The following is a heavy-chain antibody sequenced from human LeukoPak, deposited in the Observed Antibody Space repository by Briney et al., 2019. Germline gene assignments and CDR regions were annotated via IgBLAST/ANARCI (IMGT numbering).Heavy chain of an antibody. CDR2: ISGSGGST. V-gene: IGHV3-23*01. Sequence: GGSLRLSCAASGFTFSSYAMSWVRQAPGKGLEWVSAISGSGGSTYYADSVKGRFTISRDNSKNTLYLQMNSLSAEDTAVYYCAKDLVVPAAMRGYSGYDSDFDYWGQGTLVTVSS. J-gene: IGHJ4*02. D-gene: IGHD2-2*01. CDR1: GFTFSSYA. CDR3: AKDLVVPAAMRGYSGYDSDFDY.